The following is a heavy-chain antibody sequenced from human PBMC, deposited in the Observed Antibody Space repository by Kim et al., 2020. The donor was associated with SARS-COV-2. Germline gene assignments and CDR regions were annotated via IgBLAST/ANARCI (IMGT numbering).Heavy chain of an antibody. CDR3: ARVSSWYYYGMDV. Sequence: YNTSLKGRVTISVDTSKNQFSLRLSSVTAADTAVYYCARVSSWYYYGMDVWGQGTTVTVSS. V-gene: IGHV4-34*01. D-gene: IGHD6-13*01. J-gene: IGHJ6*02.